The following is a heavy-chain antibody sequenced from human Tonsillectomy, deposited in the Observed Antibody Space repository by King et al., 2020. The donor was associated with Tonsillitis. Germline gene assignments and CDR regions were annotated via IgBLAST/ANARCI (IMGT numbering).Heavy chain of an antibody. CDR3: AIAGTTVAFDI. V-gene: IGHV1-46*03. CDR1: GYTFTSYY. CDR2: INPSGGST. Sequence: QLVQSGAEVKKPGASVKVSCKASGYTFTSYYMHWVRQAPGQGLEWMGIINPSGGSTSYAQKFQGRVTMTRDTSTSTVYVELSSLRSEDTAVYYCAIAGTTVAFDIWGQGTMVTVSS. J-gene: IGHJ3*02. D-gene: IGHD1-7*01.